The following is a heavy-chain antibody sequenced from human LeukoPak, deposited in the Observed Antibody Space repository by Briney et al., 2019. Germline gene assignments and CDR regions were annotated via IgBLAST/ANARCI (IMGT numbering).Heavy chain of an antibody. V-gene: IGHV3-9*01. Sequence: GGSLRLSCAASGFTFDDYAMRWVRQAPGKGLEWVSGISWNSGSIGYADSVKGRFTISRDNAKNSLYLQMNSLRAEDTALYYCAKDGIRTGYSSILFDYWGQGTLVTVSS. CDR2: ISWNSGSI. CDR1: GFTFDDYA. CDR3: AKDGIRTGYSSILFDY. J-gene: IGHJ4*02. D-gene: IGHD6-19*01.